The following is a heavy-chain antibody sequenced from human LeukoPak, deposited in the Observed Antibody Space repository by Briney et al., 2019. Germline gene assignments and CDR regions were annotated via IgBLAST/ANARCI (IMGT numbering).Heavy chain of an antibody. D-gene: IGHD3-10*01. CDR2: ISTYNGNT. J-gene: IGHJ4*02. V-gene: IGHV1-18*01. CDR3: ATVRRGYYGSGGLDY. CDR1: GYTFTRFG. Sequence: PTASVKVSCKASGYTFTRFGISWVRQAPGQGLEWMGWISTYNGNTNYAQRLQGRVTMTTDTSTSTAYMELRSLRSDDTAVYYCATVRRGYYGSGGLDYWGQGTLVTVSS.